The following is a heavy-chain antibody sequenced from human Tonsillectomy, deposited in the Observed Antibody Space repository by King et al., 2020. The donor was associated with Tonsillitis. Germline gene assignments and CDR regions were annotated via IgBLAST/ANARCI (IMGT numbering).Heavy chain of an antibody. CDR1: GFTFSDAW. CDR3: TTAAYDSSAYYYYYYYGMDV. D-gene: IGHD3-22*01. J-gene: IGHJ6*02. V-gene: IGHV3-15*01. CDR2: IKRKTDGGTT. Sequence: VQLVESGGGLVKPGGSLRLSCAASGFTFSDAWMSGVRQTPGKGLEWVGRIKRKTDGGTTDYAAPVKGRFTISRDDSKNTLYLQMNSLKTQDTAVYYCTTAAYDSSAYYYYYYYGMDVWGQGTTVTVSS.